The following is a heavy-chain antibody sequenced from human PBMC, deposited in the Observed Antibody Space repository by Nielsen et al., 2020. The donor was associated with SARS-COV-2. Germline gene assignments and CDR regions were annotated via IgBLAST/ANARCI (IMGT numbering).Heavy chain of an antibody. Sequence: GESLKISCAASGFIFDDYGMSWVRQAPGKGLEWVSGINWNGGSTGYADSVKGRFTISRDNAKNSLYLQMNSLRAEDTALYHCARDRGWTLTTKHGGHGMDVWDQGTTVTVSS. CDR1: GFIFDDYG. CDR3: ARDRGWTLTTKHGGHGMDV. CDR2: INWNGGST. V-gene: IGHV3-20*01. J-gene: IGHJ6*02. D-gene: IGHD3-10*01.